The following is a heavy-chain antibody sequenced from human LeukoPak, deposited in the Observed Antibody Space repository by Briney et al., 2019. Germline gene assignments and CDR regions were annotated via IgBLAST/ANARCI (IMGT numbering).Heavy chain of an antibody. CDR2: IYHSGST. CDR1: GYSISSGYY. CDR3: AKGIAAAGVYNWFDP. D-gene: IGHD6-13*01. Sequence: PSETLSLTCTVSGYSISSGYYWGWIRQPPGKGLEWIGSIYHSGSTYYNPSLKSRVTISVDTSKNQFSLKLSSVTAADTAVYYCAKGIAAAGVYNWFDPWGQGTLVTVSS. V-gene: IGHV4-38-2*02. J-gene: IGHJ5*02.